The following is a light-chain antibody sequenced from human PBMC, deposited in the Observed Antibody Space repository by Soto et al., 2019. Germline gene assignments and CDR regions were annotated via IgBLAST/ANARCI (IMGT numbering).Light chain of an antibody. CDR2: AAS. V-gene: IGKV1-39*01. Sequence: DIQMTQSPSSLSASVGDRVTITCRASQSITGYLNWYQQKPGKAPKLLIYAASSLQSGVPSRFSGSGSGTDFTLTISSLQPEDFATYYCQQSYSIPHTFGQGTKLEIK. CDR3: QQSYSIPHT. J-gene: IGKJ2*01. CDR1: QSITGY.